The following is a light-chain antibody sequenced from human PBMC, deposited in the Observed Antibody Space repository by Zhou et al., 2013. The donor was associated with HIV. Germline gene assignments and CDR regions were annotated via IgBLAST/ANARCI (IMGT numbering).Light chain of an antibody. CDR1: QAISKY. Sequence: DIQMSQSPSSLSASVGDRVTITCRASQAISKYVAWYQQKPGKVPNLLIHAASTLQSGVPSRFSGSGSGTEFTLTISSLQPEDVATYYCQRYNSAPWTFGQGTKVEIK. J-gene: IGKJ1*01. V-gene: IGKV1-27*01. CDR2: AAS. CDR3: QRYNSAPWT.